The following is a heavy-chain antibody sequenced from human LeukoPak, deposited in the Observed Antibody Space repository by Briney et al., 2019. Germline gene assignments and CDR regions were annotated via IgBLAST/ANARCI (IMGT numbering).Heavy chain of an antibody. CDR3: ARDPDCTNGVCLNPVGAFDI. J-gene: IGHJ3*02. CDR1: GGTFSSYA. Sequence: ASVKVSCKASGGTFSSYAISWVRQAPGQGLEWIGRIIPIFGTANYAQKFQGRVTITTDESTSTAYMELSSLRSEDTAVYYCARDPDCTNGVCLNPVGAFDIWGQGTMVTVSS. V-gene: IGHV1-69*05. CDR2: IIPIFGTA. D-gene: IGHD2-8*01.